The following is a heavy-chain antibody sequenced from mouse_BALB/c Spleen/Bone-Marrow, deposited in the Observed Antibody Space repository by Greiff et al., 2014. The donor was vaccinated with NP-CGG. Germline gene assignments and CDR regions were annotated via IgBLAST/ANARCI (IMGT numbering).Heavy chain of an antibody. CDR3: ARGFPFDY. CDR2: IYPGDGDT. V-gene: IGHV1-87*01. J-gene: IGHJ2*02. CDR1: GYTFTSYW. Sequence: VKVVESGAELARPGASVKLSCKASGYTFTSYWMQWVKQRPGQGLEWIGAIYPGDGDTRYTQKFKGKATLTADKSSSKTYMQLSSLASEDSAVYYCARGFPFDYWGQGTSLTVSS.